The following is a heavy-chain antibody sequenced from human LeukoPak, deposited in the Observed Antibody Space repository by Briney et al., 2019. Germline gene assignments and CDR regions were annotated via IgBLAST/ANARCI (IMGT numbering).Heavy chain of an antibody. CDR3: ARDHNYAFDN. D-gene: IGHD1-1*01. Sequence: GGSLRLSCAASGFIFSDYSVNWVRQAPGKGLEWISYIGISSGNTKYADSVKGRFTISGDNAKNSLYLQMNSLRVEDTAVYYCARDHNYAFDNWGQGTLVTVSS. CDR2: IGISSGNT. J-gene: IGHJ4*02. V-gene: IGHV3-48*04. CDR1: GFIFSDYS.